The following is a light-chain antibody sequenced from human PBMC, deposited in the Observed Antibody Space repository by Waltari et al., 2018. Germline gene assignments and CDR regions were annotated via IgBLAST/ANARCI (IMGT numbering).Light chain of an antibody. J-gene: IGLJ2*01. Sequence: SFVLTQSPPVSVAPGQTARITCGGNNTGVYGARRYQQQPGQDPVLCVYVNSDRPAGIPERFSGSSSANTVTRTISRVEAGDEADYYCQVWAGSDYDVAFGGGTKL. CDR2: VNS. V-gene: IGLV3-21*02. CDR1: NTGVYG. CDR3: QVWAGSDYDVA.